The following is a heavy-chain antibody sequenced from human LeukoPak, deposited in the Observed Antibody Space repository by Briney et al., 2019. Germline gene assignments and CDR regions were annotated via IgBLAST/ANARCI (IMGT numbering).Heavy chain of an antibody. Sequence: GGSLRLSCAACGFTFCGYWMMWERQAPGKGLEWVANIKQYERETLYVVSMKGRFNISRENAKNSVFLQMDSLRAENTAVYFCAREVSHWFFDVWGRGALVTVSS. CDR3: AREVSHWFFDV. J-gene: IGHJ2*01. CDR1: GFTFCGYW. CDR2: IKQYERET. V-gene: IGHV3-7*01.